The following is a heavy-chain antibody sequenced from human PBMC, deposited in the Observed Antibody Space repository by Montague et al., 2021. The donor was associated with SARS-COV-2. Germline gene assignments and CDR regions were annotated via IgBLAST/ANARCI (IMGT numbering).Heavy chain of an antibody. CDR1: GFTFSTYA. J-gene: IGHJ6*02. D-gene: IGHD4-23*01. Sequence: LSCAASGFTFSTYAMSWVRQAPGKGLEWVSSVTGSGGATYYADSVKGRFTTSRDNSKNTVFLHMNSLRAEDTAVYYCARHVGMERVTYGMDVWGQGTTVTVSS. CDR2: VTGSGGAT. CDR3: ARHVGMERVTYGMDV. V-gene: IGHV3-23*01.